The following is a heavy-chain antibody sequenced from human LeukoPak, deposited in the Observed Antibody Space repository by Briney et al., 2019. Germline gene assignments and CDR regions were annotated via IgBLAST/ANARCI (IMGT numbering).Heavy chain of an antibody. CDR1: GGSVSSYY. Sequence: PSETLSLTCTVSGGSVSSYYWSWIRQPAGKGLEWIGRLHTSGGTNYNPSLKSRVTMSVDTSKNQFSLKLSSVTAADTAVYYCARVGYSYGFAAMDVWGKGTTVTVSS. D-gene: IGHD5-18*01. V-gene: IGHV4-4*07. CDR2: LHTSGGT. J-gene: IGHJ6*03. CDR3: ARVGYSYGFAAMDV.